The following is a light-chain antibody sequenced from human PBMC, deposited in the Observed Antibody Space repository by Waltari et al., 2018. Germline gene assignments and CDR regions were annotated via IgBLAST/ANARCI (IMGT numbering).Light chain of an antibody. J-gene: IGKJ4*01. CDR2: WAS. Sequence: DIVMTQSPDPLAVSLGERATLNCKSSQSVLYTTNNKNYLAWYQQKPGQPPKLLIYWASTRESGVPDRFSGSGSGTNFTLTISSQQAEDVAVYYCQQYHSPPQTFGGGTKVEIK. CDR3: QQYHSPPQT. V-gene: IGKV4-1*01. CDR1: QSVLYTTNNKNY.